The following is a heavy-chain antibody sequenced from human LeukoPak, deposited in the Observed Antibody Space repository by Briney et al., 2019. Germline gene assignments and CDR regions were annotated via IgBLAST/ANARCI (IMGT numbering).Heavy chain of an antibody. D-gene: IGHD3-16*01. V-gene: IGHV3-48*02. CDR2: ISSSSGTL. Sequence: GGSLRLSCAASGFTFGTYSLNWVRQAPGKGLEWISYISSSSGTLYYADSVKGRFTISRDNAKSSLYLQMNSLRDEDTAVYYCARGWGTPDYWGQGTLVTVSS. CDR3: ARGWGTPDY. CDR1: GFTFGTYS. J-gene: IGHJ4*02.